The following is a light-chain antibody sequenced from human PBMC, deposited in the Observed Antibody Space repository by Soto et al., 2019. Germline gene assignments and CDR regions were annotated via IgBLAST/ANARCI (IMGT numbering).Light chain of an antibody. CDR2: VGTGGIVG. V-gene: IGLV9-49*01. Sequence: QLVLTQPPSASASLGASVTLTCTLSSGYSNYEVDWYQQRPGKGPRFVMRVGTGGIVGSKGDGIPDRFSVLGSGLNRYLTIKNIQEEDESDSHCGADHGSGSNFVSVFGGGTKLTVL. J-gene: IGLJ2*01. CDR3: GADHGSGSNFVSV. CDR1: SGYSNYE.